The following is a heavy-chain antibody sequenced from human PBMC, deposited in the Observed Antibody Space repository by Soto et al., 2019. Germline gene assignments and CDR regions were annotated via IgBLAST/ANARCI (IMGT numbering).Heavy chain of an antibody. Sequence: QVQLVQSGAEVKKPGASVKVSCKASGYTFTSYGISWVRQAPGQGLEWMGWINPYNGNTNYAQKLQGRTTTTTDTATTTAYMELMSLRSDDTAVYYCARDWFGIDYWGQGTLVTVSS. D-gene: IGHD3-16*01. J-gene: IGHJ4*02. CDR2: INPYNGNT. CDR3: ARDWFGIDY. CDR1: GYTFTSYG. V-gene: IGHV1-18*01.